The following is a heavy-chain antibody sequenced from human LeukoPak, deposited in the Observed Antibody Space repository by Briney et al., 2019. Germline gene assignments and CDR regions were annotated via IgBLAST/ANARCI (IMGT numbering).Heavy chain of an antibody. J-gene: IGHJ5*02. V-gene: IGHV4-34*01. CDR1: GGSFIGYY. CDR2: INHSGST. CDR3: ARLTMVRGVIIAGNNWFDP. Sequence: PSETLSLTCALYGGSFIGYYWSWIRPPPGKGLEWIGEINHSGSTNYNPSLKSRVTISVDTSKNQFSLKLSSATAADTAGYYCARLTMVRGVIIAGNNWFDPWGQGTLVTVSS. D-gene: IGHD3-10*01.